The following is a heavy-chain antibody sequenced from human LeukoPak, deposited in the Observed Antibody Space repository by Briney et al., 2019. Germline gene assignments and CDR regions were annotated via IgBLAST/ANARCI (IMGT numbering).Heavy chain of an antibody. CDR1: GGSISSYY. CDR2: IYYSGST. Sequence: SETLSLTCTVSGGSISSYYWSWIRQPSGKGLEWIGYIYYSGSTNYNPSLKSRVTISVDTSKDQFSLKLSSVTAADTAVYYCARHLWDSAKYYYYYYMAVWGKGTTVTISS. D-gene: IGHD1-26*01. J-gene: IGHJ6*03. CDR3: ARHLWDSAKYYYYYYMAV. V-gene: IGHV4-59*08.